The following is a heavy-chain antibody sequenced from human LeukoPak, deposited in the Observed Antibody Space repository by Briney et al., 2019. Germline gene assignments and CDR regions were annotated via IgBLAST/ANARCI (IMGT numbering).Heavy chain of an antibody. J-gene: IGHJ4*02. CDR3: AKSYSGSYFRPPFDY. CDR1: GFTFSSYA. Sequence: PGGSLRLSCAASGFTFSSYAMSWVRQAPVKGLEWVSAISGSGGSTYYADSVKGRFTISRDNSKNTLYLQMNSLRAEDTAVYYCAKSYSGSYFRPPFDYWGQGTLVTVSS. D-gene: IGHD1-26*01. CDR2: ISGSGGST. V-gene: IGHV3-23*01.